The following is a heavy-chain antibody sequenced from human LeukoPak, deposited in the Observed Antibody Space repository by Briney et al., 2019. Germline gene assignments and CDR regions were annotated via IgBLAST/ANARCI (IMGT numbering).Heavy chain of an antibody. D-gene: IGHD3-3*01. CDR2: IYYSGST. J-gene: IGHJ4*02. V-gene: IGHV4-39*07. Sequence: SETLSLTCTVSGGSISSSSYYWGWIRQPPGKGLEWIGSIYYSGSTYYNPSLKSRVTISVDTSKNQFSLKLSSVTAADTAVYYCAAVYDFWSGYNYWGQGTLVTVSS. CDR3: AAVYDFWSGYNY. CDR1: GGSISSSSYY.